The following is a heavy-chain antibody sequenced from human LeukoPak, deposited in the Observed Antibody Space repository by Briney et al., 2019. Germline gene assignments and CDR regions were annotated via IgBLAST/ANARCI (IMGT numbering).Heavy chain of an antibody. V-gene: IGHV3-11*04. CDR1: GFTFSDYY. J-gene: IGHJ4*02. Sequence: GGSLRLSCAASGFTFSDYYMSWIRQAPGKGLEWVSYISSSGSTIYYADSVKGRFTISRDNAKNSLYLQMNSLRAEDTAVYYCAGDPGYYDSSGYYEDYWGQGTLVTVSS. D-gene: IGHD3-22*01. CDR2: ISSSGSTI. CDR3: AGDPGYYDSSGYYEDY.